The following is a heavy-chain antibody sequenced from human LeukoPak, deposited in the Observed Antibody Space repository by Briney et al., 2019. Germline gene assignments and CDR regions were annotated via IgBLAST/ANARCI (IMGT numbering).Heavy chain of an antibody. CDR2: IYYSGST. Sequence: SETLSLTCTVSGGSISSSSYYWGRIRQPPGKGLEWIGSIYYSGSTYYNPSLKSRVTISVDTSKNQFSLKLSSVTAADTAVYYCARRLMTTATTGGAFDIWGQGTMVTVSS. D-gene: IGHD4-17*01. CDR1: GGSISSSSYY. V-gene: IGHV4-39*01. J-gene: IGHJ3*02. CDR3: ARRLMTTATTGGAFDI.